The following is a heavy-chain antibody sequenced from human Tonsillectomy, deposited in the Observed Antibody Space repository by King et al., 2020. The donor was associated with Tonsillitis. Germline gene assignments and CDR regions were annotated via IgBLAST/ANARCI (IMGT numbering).Heavy chain of an antibody. CDR2: VSGDGVTT. V-gene: IGHV3-23*04. CDR1: GFTFSSYA. D-gene: IGHD2-2*01. CDR3: AKGWGGEYQLEYWGVSDY. J-gene: IGHJ4*02. Sequence: VQLVESGGGLVQPGGSLRLSCAASGFTFSSYALSWVRQAPGKGLEWVSAVSGDGVTTYYADCVKGRFTISRDNSKKTLYLQMSSLRAEDTAVYYCAKGWGGEYQLEYWGVSDYWGQGTLVTVSS.